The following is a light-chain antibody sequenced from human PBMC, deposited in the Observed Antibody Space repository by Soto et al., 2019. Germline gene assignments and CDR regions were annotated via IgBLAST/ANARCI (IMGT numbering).Light chain of an antibody. V-gene: IGLV2-8*01. CDR2: DVS. CDR1: SSDVGGYNW. J-gene: IGLJ2*01. CDR3: SLYAGGNNVI. Sequence: QSALTQPPSASGSPGQSVTISCTGTSSDVGGYNWVSWYLQHPGKAPQLVIYDVSTRPSGVSNRFSGSNSGNTASLTISGLQAEDEADYYCSLYAGGNNVIFGGGTKLTVL.